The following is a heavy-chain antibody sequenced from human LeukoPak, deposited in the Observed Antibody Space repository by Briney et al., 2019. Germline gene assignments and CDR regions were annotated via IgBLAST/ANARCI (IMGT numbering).Heavy chain of an antibody. J-gene: IGHJ5*02. CDR3: ARGTSIINWFDP. D-gene: IGHD2/OR15-2a*01. CDR2: INPNSGGT. Sequence: ASVKVSCKASGYTLTGYYMHWVRQAPGQGLEWMGWINPNSGGTNYAQKFQGRVTMTRDTSISTAYMELSRLRSDDTAVYYCARGTSIINWFDPWGQGTLVTVSS. V-gene: IGHV1-2*02. CDR1: GYTLTGYY.